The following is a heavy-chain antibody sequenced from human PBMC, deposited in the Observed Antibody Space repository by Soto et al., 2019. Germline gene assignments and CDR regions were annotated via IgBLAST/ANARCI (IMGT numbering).Heavy chain of an antibody. CDR1: GGTFSSYA. J-gene: IGHJ5*02. V-gene: IGHV1-3*01. Sequence: ASVKVSCKASGGTFSSYAMHWVRQAPGQRLEWMGWVNAGNGNTKYSQKFQGRVTITRDTSASTAYMELSSLRSEDTAVYYCARTGSSSWYWFDPWGQGTLVTVSS. CDR2: VNAGNGNT. CDR3: ARTGSSSWYWFDP. D-gene: IGHD6-13*01.